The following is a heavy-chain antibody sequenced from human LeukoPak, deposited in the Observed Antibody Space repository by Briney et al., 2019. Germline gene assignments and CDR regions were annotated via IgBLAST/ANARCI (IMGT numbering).Heavy chain of an antibody. CDR3: AGGPDGSGSGRHYYYYYMDV. CDR1: GYTFTSYY. D-gene: IGHD3-10*01. CDR2: INPSGGST. Sequence: ASVKVSCKASGYTFTSYYMHWVRQAPGQGLEWMGIINPSGGSTSYAQKFQGRVTMTRDMSTSTVYMELSSLRSEDTAVYYCAGGPDGSGSGRHYYYYYMDVWGKGTTVTVSS. J-gene: IGHJ6*03. V-gene: IGHV1-46*01.